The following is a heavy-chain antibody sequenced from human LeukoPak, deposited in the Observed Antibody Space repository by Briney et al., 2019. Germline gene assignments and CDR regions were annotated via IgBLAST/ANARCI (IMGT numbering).Heavy chain of an antibody. V-gene: IGHV1-69*13. CDR3: AREFTQWELDY. Sequence: ASVKVSCKASGGTFSSYAISWVRQAPGQGLEWMGGIIPIFGTANYAQKFQGRVTITADESTSTAYMELSSVTAADTAVYYCAREFTQWELDYWGQGTLVTVSS. CDR1: GGTFSSYA. CDR2: IIPIFGTA. D-gene: IGHD1-26*01. J-gene: IGHJ4*02.